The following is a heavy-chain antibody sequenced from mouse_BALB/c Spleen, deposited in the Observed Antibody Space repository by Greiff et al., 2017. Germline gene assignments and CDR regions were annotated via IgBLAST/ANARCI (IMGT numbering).Heavy chain of an antibody. V-gene: IGHV5-6-5*01. D-gene: IGHD1-1*02. J-gene: IGHJ4*01. Sequence: EVMLVESGGGLVKPGGSLKLSCAASGFTFSSYAMSWVRQTPEKRLEWVASISSGGSTYYPDSVKGRFTISRDNTKKTLYLQMSSLRSEDTALYYCARHTPSMGYAMDYWGQGTSVTVSS. CDR2: ISSGGST. CDR1: GFTFSSYA. CDR3: ARHTPSMGYAMDY.